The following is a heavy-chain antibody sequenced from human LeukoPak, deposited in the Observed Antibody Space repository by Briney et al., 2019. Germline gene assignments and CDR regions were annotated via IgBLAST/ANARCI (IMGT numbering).Heavy chain of an antibody. CDR3: ARAGGQAAGHYYYGMDV. Sequence: GGSLRLSCAAAGFTFSSYAMRWGRQAPGKGLGWVAVISYDGSNKYYADAVKCRFTISRDNSKNTLYLQLNSLRAEDTAVYYCARAGGQAAGHYYYGMDVWGQGTTVTVSS. CDR2: ISYDGSNK. J-gene: IGHJ6*02. D-gene: IGHD6-13*01. CDR1: GFTFSSYA. V-gene: IGHV3-30*04.